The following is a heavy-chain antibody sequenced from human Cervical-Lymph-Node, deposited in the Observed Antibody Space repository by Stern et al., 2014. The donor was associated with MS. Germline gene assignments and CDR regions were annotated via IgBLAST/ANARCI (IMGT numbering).Heavy chain of an antibody. CDR1: GYTFTAYF. Sequence: QLVQSGAEVERPGASVKVSCKASGYTFTAYFLHWVRQAPGQRLEWMGWISPKTGSATYAQKFQDRVTMTRDTSINTGYMEVSSLRSDDTAVYYCARDRGSYSDYWGQGTLVAVSS. CDR3: ARDRGSYSDY. D-gene: IGHD1-26*01. J-gene: IGHJ4*02. CDR2: ISPKTGSA. V-gene: IGHV1-2*02.